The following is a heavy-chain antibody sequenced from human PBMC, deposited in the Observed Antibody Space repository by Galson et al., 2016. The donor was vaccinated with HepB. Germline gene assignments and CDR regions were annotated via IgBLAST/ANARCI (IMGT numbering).Heavy chain of an antibody. V-gene: IGHV3-74*01. Sequence: SLRLSCAASGFTFSNHWMHWVRQVPGMGLVWVSRVNSDGSRTTYVDSVKGRFTISRDNAKNTLYLQMNSLRVEDTAVYYCAKVATPNRNYENWFDSWGQGTLVTVSS. CDR2: VNSDGSRT. CDR1: GFTFSNHW. J-gene: IGHJ5*01. CDR3: AKVATPNRNYENWFDS. D-gene: IGHD4-11*01.